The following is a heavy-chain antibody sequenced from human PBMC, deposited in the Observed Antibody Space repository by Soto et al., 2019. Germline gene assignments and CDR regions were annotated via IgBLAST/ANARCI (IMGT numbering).Heavy chain of an antibody. CDR2: ISGRDDTT. V-gene: IGHV3-23*04. CDR1: GFSVRGYG. D-gene: IGHD5-12*01. J-gene: IGHJ3*01. CDR3: EGSWT. Sequence: VQLVESGGDLTQPAGSLRLSCAASGFSVRGYGMSWVRQAPGKALEWVSGISGRDDTTYYTDSVRGRFTISKDTSKNTLHLQMNSLRVEDTAVYYCEGSWTWGQGTMVTVSS.